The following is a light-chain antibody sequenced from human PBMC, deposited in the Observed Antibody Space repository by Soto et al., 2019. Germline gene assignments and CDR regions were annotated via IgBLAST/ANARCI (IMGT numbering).Light chain of an antibody. CDR3: QQYYGSPLT. V-gene: IGKV4-1*01. Sequence: DTVMTQSPDSLAVALCERATINCKSSQKVFSNSNNKNYLAWFQQKPGQPPKLLIYWASTRESGVPDRFSGSGSGTEFTLTISSLQAEDVAVYYCQQYYGSPLTFGGGTKVDI. CDR1: QKVFSNSNNKNY. CDR2: WAS. J-gene: IGKJ4*01.